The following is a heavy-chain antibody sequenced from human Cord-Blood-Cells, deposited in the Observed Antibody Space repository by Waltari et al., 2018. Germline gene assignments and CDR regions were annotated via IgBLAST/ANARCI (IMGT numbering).Heavy chain of an antibody. V-gene: IGHV4-39*01. Sequence: QLQLQESGPGLVKPSETLSLTCTVSGGSISSSSYYWGWIRQPPGKGLEWIGSIYYSGITYYNPSLKSRVTISVETSKNQFSLKLSSVTATDTAVYYCARQVLGISGIGVAFDIWGQGTMVTVSS. CDR1: GGSISSSSYY. J-gene: IGHJ3*02. CDR2: IYYSGIT. CDR3: ARQVLGISGIGVAFDI. D-gene: IGHD7-27*01.